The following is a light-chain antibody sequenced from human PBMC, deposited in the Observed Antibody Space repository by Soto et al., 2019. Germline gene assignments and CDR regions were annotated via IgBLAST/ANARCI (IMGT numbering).Light chain of an antibody. V-gene: IGLV2-14*03. CDR1: SSDIGGYDS. Sequence: QSALTQPASVSGSPGQSITISCTGSSSDIGGYDSVSWYQQHPGRAPKLIIYDVSNRPSGVSDRFSGSKSGNTASLTISGPQAEDEADYYCNSYTVTTTPGYVFGAGTKVTVL. CDR2: DVS. CDR3: NSYTVTTTPGYV. J-gene: IGLJ1*01.